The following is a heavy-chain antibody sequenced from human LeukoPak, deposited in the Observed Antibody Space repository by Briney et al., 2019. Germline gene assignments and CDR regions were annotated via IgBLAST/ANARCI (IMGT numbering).Heavy chain of an antibody. V-gene: IGHV1-46*01. CDR1: GYTFTSYY. CDR3: ARERRAWGEDF. CDR2: INPSGGST. J-gene: IGHJ4*02. D-gene: IGHD3-16*01. Sequence: ALVKVSCKASGYTFTSYYMHWVRQAPGQGLEWMGIINPSGGSTSYAQKFQGRVTMTTDTSTSTVYMELNSLGSEDTAVYYCARERRAWGEDFWGQGTLVTVSS.